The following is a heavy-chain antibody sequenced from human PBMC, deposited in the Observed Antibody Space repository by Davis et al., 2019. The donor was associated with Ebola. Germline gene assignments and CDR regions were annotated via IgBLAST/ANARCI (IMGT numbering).Heavy chain of an antibody. J-gene: IGHJ6*02. D-gene: IGHD3-22*01. V-gene: IGHV3-74*01. CDR2: INTDGSTT. CDR3: ARGRDQLVPRSFYYPLDV. CDR1: GFTFSNYG. Sequence: GESLKISCAASGFTFSNYGMTWVRQVPGKGLVWVARINTDGSTTIYADSVKGRFTISRGNSKNTLFLQLNSLRGDDTAVYYCARGRDQLVPRSFYYPLDVWGQGTTVTVSS.